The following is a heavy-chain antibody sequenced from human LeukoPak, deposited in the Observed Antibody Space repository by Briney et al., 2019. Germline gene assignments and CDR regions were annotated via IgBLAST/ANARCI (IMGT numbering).Heavy chain of an antibody. D-gene: IGHD6-19*01. CDR1: GASISNYY. Sequence: PSETLSLTCTVSGASISNYYWSWIRQPPGKGLEWIGYIYYSGSTNYNPSLKSRVTISVDTSKNQFSLKLSSVTAADTAVYYCARSAYSSGWYGGVNWFDPWGQGTLVTVSS. V-gene: IGHV4-59*01. CDR3: ARSAYSSGWYGGVNWFDP. CDR2: IYYSGST. J-gene: IGHJ5*02.